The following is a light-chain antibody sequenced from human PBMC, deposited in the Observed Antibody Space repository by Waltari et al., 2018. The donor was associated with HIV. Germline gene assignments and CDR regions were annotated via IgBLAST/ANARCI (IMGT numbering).Light chain of an antibody. CDR3: TSYTSISTLV. V-gene: IGLV2-14*01. CDR1: SSDIGAYNY. Sequence: QSALTQPASVSGSPGQSITISCTGTSSDIGAYNYVSWYQHHPAKVPKLLIYEVTNRPSGVSHRFSGSKSGNTASLTISGLQAEDEADFYCTSYTSISTLVFGTGTKVTVL. CDR2: EVT. J-gene: IGLJ1*01.